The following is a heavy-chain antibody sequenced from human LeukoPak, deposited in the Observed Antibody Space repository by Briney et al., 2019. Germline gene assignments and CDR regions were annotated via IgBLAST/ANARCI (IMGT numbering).Heavy chain of an antibody. CDR1: GDTLSSHD. CDR2: IIPILGVA. Sequence: AASVKVSCKASGDTLSSHDTSWVRQAPGQGLEWLGRIIPILGVANYAQKFQGRLTITADTSTSTAYMELSSLTSEDTAVYYCSGRMSSTAGGTCYAGWFDPSSQPTLVTVSS. D-gene: IGHD1-1*01. CDR3: SGRMSSTAGGTCYAGWFDP. V-gene: IGHV1-69*04. J-gene: IGHJ5*02.